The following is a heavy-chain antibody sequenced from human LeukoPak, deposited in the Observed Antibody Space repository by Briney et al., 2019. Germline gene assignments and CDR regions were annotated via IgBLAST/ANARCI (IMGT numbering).Heavy chain of an antibody. D-gene: IGHD3-22*01. Sequence: SETLSLTCTVSGGSISSYYWSWIRQPAGKGLEWIGYIYYSGSTNYNPSLTSRVTISVDTSKNQFSLKLSSVTAADTAVYYCARLWYYYDSSGYSYYFDYWGQGTLVTVSS. V-gene: IGHV4-59*01. CDR3: ARLWYYYDSSGYSYYFDY. CDR1: GGSISSYY. J-gene: IGHJ4*02. CDR2: IYYSGST.